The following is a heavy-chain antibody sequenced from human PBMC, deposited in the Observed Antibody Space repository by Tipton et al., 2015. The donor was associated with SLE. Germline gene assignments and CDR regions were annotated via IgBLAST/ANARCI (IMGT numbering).Heavy chain of an antibody. D-gene: IGHD3-22*01. J-gene: IGHJ3*02. CDR3: ARHFPRHYDSRTYSEAFDI. CDR2: IYYRGNT. V-gene: IGHV4-59*08. CDR1: GGSISSHY. Sequence: TLSLTCTVSGGSISSHYWSWFRQPPGKGLEWIGYIYYRGNTKYNPSLNSRVTISLDTSRTQFSLKLSSVTAADTAVYYCARHFPRHYDSRTYSEAFDIWGQGTMVTVS.